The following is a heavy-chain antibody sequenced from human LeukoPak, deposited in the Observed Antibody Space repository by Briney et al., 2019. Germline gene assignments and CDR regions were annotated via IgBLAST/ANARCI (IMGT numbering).Heavy chain of an antibody. D-gene: IGHD3-16*02. CDR1: GGSISSYY. Sequence: LGTLSLTCTVSGGSISSYYWSWIRQPPGKGLEWIGYIYYSGSTNYNPSLKSRVTISVDTSKNQFSLKLSSVTAADTAVYYCARRARGGYRDFDYWGQGTLVTVSS. CDR3: ARRARGGYRDFDY. J-gene: IGHJ4*02. V-gene: IGHV4-59*12. CDR2: IYYSGST.